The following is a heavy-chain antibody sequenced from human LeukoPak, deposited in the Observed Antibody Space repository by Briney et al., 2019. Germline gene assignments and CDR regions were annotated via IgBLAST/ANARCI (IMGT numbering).Heavy chain of an antibody. D-gene: IGHD3-22*01. CDR2: ISAYNGNT. Sequence: ASVKVSCKASGYTFTSYGISWVRQAPGQGLEWMGWISAYNGNTNYAQKLQGRVTMTTDTSTSTAYMELRSLRSGDTAVYYCARDQGRGFYYDSSGYPDYWGQGTLVTVSS. CDR1: GYTFTSYG. V-gene: IGHV1-18*01. J-gene: IGHJ4*02. CDR3: ARDQGRGFYYDSSGYPDY.